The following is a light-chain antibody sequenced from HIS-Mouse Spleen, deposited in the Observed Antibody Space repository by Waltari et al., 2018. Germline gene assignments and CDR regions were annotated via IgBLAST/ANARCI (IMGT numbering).Light chain of an antibody. Sequence: EIVLSQSPATLSLSLGERATLSCRDTQSVSSYLAWYQRKPGQAPRPLIYDAYNRATGIPARFSGSGSGTDFTLTISSLEPEDFAVYYCQQRSNWPTFGGGTKVEIK. V-gene: IGKV3-11*01. CDR3: QQRSNWPT. CDR1: QSVSSY. CDR2: DAY. J-gene: IGKJ4*01.